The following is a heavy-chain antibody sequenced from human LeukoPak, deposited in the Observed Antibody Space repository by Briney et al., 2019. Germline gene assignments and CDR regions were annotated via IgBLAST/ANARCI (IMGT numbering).Heavy chain of an antibody. D-gene: IGHD5-12*01. Sequence: ASVKVSCKASGYTFTGYYMHWVRQAPGQGLEWMGWINPNSGGTNYAQKFQGRVTMTRDTSISTAYMELSRLRSDDTAVYYCARDVDIVATIIGYWGQGTLVTVSS. CDR1: GYTFTGYY. J-gene: IGHJ4*02. CDR3: ARDVDIVATIIGY. V-gene: IGHV1-2*02. CDR2: INPNSGGT.